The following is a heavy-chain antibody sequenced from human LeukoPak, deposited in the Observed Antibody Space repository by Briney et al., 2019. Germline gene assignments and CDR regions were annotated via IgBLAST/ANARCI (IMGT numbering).Heavy chain of an antibody. J-gene: IGHJ4*02. V-gene: IGHV3-7*01. CDR3: ARDDHEYYYDSSFDY. D-gene: IGHD3-22*01. CDR1: GFTFSSYW. CDR2: IKQDGSEK. Sequence: GGSLRLSCAASGFTFSSYWMSWVRQAPGKGLEWVANIKQDGSEKYYVDSVKGRFTISRDNAKNSLYLQMNSLRAEDTAVYYCARDDHEYYYDSSFDYWGQGTLVTVSS.